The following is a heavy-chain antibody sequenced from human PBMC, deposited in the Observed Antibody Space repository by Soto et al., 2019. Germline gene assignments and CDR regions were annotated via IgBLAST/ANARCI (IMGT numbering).Heavy chain of an antibody. V-gene: IGHV1-46*01. CDR1: GYTFTSYY. CDR3: ARDAKAVAGSKYYYGMDV. D-gene: IGHD6-19*01. Sequence: ASVKVSCKASGYTFTSYYMHWVRQAPGQGLEWMGIINPSGGSTSYAQKFQGRVTMTRDTSTSTVYMELSSQRSEDTAVYYCARDAKAVAGSKYYYGMDVWGQGTTVTVSS. J-gene: IGHJ6*02. CDR2: INPSGGST.